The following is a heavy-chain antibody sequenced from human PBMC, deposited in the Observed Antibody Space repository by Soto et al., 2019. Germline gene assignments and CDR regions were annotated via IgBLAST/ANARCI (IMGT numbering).Heavy chain of an antibody. CDR3: ARGRMIGGFDP. CDR2: ISSSSSYI. CDR1: GFTFSSYS. D-gene: IGHD3-16*01. J-gene: IGHJ5*02. Sequence: EVQLVESGGGLVKPGGSLRLSCAASGFTFSSYSMNWVRQAPGKGLEWVSSISSSSSYIYYANSVKGRFTISRDNAKNSLYLQMNSLRAEDTAVYYCARGRMIGGFDPWGQGTLVTVSS. V-gene: IGHV3-21*01.